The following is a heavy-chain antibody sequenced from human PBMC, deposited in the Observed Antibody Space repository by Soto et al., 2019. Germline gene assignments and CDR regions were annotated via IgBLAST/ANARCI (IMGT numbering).Heavy chain of an antibody. CDR1: GYTFTGYY. V-gene: IGHV1-2*04. Sequence: ASVKVSCKASGYTFTGYYMHWVRQAPGQGLEWMGWINPNSGGTNYAQKFQGWVTMTRDTSISTAYMELSRLRSDDTAVYYCARAESDCTNGVCPWAFDYWGQGTLVTVSS. CDR3: ARAESDCTNGVCPWAFDY. D-gene: IGHD2-8*01. J-gene: IGHJ4*02. CDR2: INPNSGGT.